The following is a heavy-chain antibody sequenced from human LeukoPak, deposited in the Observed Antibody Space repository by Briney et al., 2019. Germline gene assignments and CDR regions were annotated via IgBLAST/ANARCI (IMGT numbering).Heavy chain of an antibody. CDR2: IYTSGST. CDR1: GGSISSGSYY. J-gene: IGHJ4*02. CDR3: AREANPIFGVVNNYYFDY. V-gene: IGHV4-61*02. D-gene: IGHD3-3*01. Sequence: PSETLSLTCTVSGGSISSGSYYWSWIRQPAGKGLEWIGRIYTSGSTNYNPSLKSRVTISVDTSKNQFSLKLSSVTAADTAVYYCAREANPIFGVVNNYYFDYWGQGTLVTVSS.